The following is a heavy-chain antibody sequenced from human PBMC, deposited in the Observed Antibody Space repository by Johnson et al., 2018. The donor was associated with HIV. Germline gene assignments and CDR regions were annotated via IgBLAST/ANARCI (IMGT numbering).Heavy chain of an antibody. V-gene: IGHV3-30*03. CDR1: DFTVGSIY. J-gene: IGHJ3*01. D-gene: IGHD5/OR15-5a*01. CDR3: ARGIIVSPDAFDF. CDR2: ISYDGSNK. Sequence: QVLLVESGGGLVQPGGSLRLSCAASDFTVGSIYMSWVRQAPGKGLEWVAVISYDGSNKYYADSVKGRFTISRDTSKNTLYLQMNSLRREDTAVYYCARGIIVSPDAFDFWGLGTRVTVSS.